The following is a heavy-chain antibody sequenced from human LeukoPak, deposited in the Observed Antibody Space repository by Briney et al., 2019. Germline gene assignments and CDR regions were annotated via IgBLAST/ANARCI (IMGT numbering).Heavy chain of an antibody. D-gene: IGHD6-13*01. J-gene: IGHJ4*02. Sequence: RGSLRLSCAASGFTFSSYSMNWVRQAPGKGLEWVSSISSSSSYIYYADSVKGRFTISRDNAKNSLYLQMNSLRAEDTAVYYCARDLAPLLIAAAGPFDYWGQGTLVTVSS. V-gene: IGHV3-21*01. CDR1: GFTFSSYS. CDR3: ARDLAPLLIAAAGPFDY. CDR2: ISSSSSYI.